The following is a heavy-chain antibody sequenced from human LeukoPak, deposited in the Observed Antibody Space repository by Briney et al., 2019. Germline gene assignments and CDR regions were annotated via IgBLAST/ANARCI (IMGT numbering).Heavy chain of an antibody. CDR2: ISSSSSYI. V-gene: IGHV3-21*01. J-gene: IGHJ4*02. CDR1: GFTFSSYS. CDR3: ARDHRPLPPRSHSSSWDYTDY. Sequence: GGSLRLSCAASGFTFSSYSMNWVRQAPGKGLEWVSSISSSSSYIYYADSVKGRFTISRDNAKNSLYLQMNSLRAEDTAVYYCARDHRPLPPRSHSSSWDYTDYWGQGTLVTVSS. D-gene: IGHD6-13*01.